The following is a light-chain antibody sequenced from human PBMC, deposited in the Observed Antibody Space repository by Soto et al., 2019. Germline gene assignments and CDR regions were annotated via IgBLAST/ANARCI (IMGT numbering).Light chain of an antibody. CDR1: NSDIGSYSH. CDR2: EVS. J-gene: IGLJ1*01. V-gene: IGLV2-14*01. CDR3: ISYTGSDTSYV. Sequence: VLTQPASVSGSPGQSITISCTGTNSDIGSYSHVAWYQQYPGKTPKLIIYEVSYRPSGVSHRFSGSKSGITASLTISGLQAEDEADYYCISYTGSDTSYVFGTGTKVTVL.